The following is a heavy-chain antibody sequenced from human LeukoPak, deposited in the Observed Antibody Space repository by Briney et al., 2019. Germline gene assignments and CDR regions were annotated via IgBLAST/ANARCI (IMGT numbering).Heavy chain of an antibody. V-gene: IGHV3-30*02. J-gene: IGHJ5*02. CDR2: IWYDGSNK. CDR1: GFTFSSYG. D-gene: IGHD2-15*01. Sequence: GGSLRLSCAASGFTFSSYGMHWVRQAPGKGLEWVAVIWYDGSNKYYADSVKGRFTISRDNSKNTLYLQMNSLRAEDTAVYYCAKDGRYCSGGSCSNWFDPWGQGTLVTVSS. CDR3: AKDGRYCSGGSCSNWFDP.